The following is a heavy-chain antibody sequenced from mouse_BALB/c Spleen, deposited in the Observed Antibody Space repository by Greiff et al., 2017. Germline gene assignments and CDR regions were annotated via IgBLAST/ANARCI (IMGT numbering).Heavy chain of an antibody. CDR1: GFTFSDFY. Sequence: EVKVVESGGGLVQPGGSLRLSCATSGFTFSDFYMEWVRQPPGKRLEWIAASRNKANDYSTEYSASVKVRFIVSRDTSKSILYLQMNALRAEDTAIYYCARDEGGYDGYFPFADWGQGTLVTVSA. J-gene: IGHJ3*01. D-gene: IGHD2-3*01. CDR2: SRNKANDYST. V-gene: IGHV7-1*02. CDR3: ARDEGGYDGYFPFAD.